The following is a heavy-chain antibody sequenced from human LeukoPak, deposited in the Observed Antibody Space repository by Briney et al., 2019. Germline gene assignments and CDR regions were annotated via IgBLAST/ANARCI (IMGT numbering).Heavy chain of an antibody. CDR3: ATGWSHHDY. J-gene: IGHJ4*02. CDR1: GFTFSRYW. Sequence: GGSLRLSCAASGFTFSRYWMSWVRHAPGKGLEWVANIKEDGSEKYSVDSVKGRFTISRDNTKNSLFLEVNSLRAEDTAIYYCATGWSHHDYWGQGTLVTVPS. D-gene: IGHD3-3*01. CDR2: IKEDGSEK. V-gene: IGHV3-7*01.